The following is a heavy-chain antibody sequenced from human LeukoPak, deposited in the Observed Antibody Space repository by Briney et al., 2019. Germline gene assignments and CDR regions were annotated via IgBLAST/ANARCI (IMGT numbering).Heavy chain of an antibody. CDR3: ATDLRYYYDSSGQTKRDY. J-gene: IGHJ4*02. D-gene: IGHD3-22*01. CDR1: GYTLTELS. V-gene: IGHV1-24*01. Sequence: ASVKVSCKVSGYTLTELSMHWVRQAPGKGLEWMGGFDPEDGETIYAQKFQGRVTMTEDTSTDTAYMELSSLRSEDTAMYYCATDLRYYYDSSGQTKRDYWGQGTLVTVSS. CDR2: FDPEDGET.